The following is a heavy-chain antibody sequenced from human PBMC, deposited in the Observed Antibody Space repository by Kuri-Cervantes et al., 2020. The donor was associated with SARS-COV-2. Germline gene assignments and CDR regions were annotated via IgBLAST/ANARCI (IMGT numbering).Heavy chain of an antibody. J-gene: IGHJ3*02. CDR1: GFTFSSYA. V-gene: IGHV3-23*01. CDR2: ISGSGGST. Sequence: GESLKISCAASGFTFSSYAMSWVRQAPGRGLEGVSAISGSGGSTYFADSVKGRFTISRDNSKNTLYLQMNRLRAEDTAVYYCAKDAESSGYYQAIDIWGQGTMVTVSS. D-gene: IGHD3-22*01. CDR3: AKDAESSGYYQAIDI.